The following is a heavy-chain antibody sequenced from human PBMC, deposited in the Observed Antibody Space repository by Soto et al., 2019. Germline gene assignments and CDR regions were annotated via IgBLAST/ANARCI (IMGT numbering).Heavy chain of an antibody. CDR2: ISAYNGNT. J-gene: IGHJ5*02. CDR1: GYTFTSYG. D-gene: IGHD3-10*01. Sequence: ASVKVSCKASGYTFTSYGISWVRQAPGQGLEWMGWISAYNGNTNYAQKLQGRVTMTTDTSTSTAYMELRSLRSDDSAVYYCAGDGGFGELTNWFDPWGQGTLVTVSS. CDR3: AGDGGFGELTNWFDP. V-gene: IGHV1-18*01.